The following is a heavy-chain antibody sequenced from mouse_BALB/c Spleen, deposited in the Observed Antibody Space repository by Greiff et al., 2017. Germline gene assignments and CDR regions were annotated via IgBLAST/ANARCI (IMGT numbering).Heavy chain of an antibody. Sequence: EVKVVESGGDLVKPGGSLKLSCAASGFTFSSYGMSWVRQTPDKRLEWVATISSGGSYTYYPDSVKGRFTISRDNAKNTLYLQMSSLKSEDTAMYYCAKGNGNGDFDYWGQGTTLTVSS. CDR3: AKGNGNGDFDY. D-gene: IGHD2-1*01. CDR2: ISSGGSYT. V-gene: IGHV5-6*01. CDR1: GFTFSSYG. J-gene: IGHJ2*01.